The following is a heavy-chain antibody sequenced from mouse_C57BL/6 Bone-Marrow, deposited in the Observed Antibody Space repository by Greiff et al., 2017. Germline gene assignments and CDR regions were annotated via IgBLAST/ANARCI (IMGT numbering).Heavy chain of an antibody. CDR3: AREACYYFYAMDY. CDR2: IRNYNGNT. Sequence: VQLQESGPEVVRPGVSVKISCKGSGYTFTDCALHWVKQSHAKRLEWIGVIRNYNGNTHYNQRFKGKATMTVDKSSSTAYMELSRVTSEDSAIYYWAREACYYFYAMDYWGQGTSVTVSS. J-gene: IGHJ4*01. CDR1: GYTFTDCA. D-gene: IGHD2-3*01. V-gene: IGHV1S137*01.